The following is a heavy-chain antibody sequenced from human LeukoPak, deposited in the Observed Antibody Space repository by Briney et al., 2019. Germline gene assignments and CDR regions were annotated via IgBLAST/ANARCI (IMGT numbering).Heavy chain of an antibody. CDR2: ISYEGSNK. D-gene: IGHD4-17*01. V-gene: IGHV3-30*18. Sequence: GGSLRLSCAASGFTFSNYDMHWVRQAPGKGLEWVAVISYEGSNKYYADSVKGRFTISRDNSKNTLYVQMNSLRAEDTAVYYCAKSVTSVTTASLDYWGQGTLVTVSS. CDR1: GFTFSNYD. J-gene: IGHJ4*02. CDR3: AKSVTSVTTASLDY.